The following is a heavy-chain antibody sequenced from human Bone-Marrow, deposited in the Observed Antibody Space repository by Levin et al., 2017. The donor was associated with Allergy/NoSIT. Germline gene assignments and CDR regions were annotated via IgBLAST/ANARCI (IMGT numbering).Heavy chain of an antibody. CDR3: TKDKIGSNSGIGDF. CDR1: GFTFSTYA. CDR2: ISSTGNYI. D-gene: IGHD6-13*01. J-gene: IGHJ4*02. Sequence: GESLKISCAASGFTFSTYAMNWVRQAPGKGLEWVASISSTGNYIYYVDSVKGRFTISRDNGRNSLYLQMNSLSAEDTAIYYCTKDKIGSNSGIGDFWGQGTLLTVSS. V-gene: IGHV3-21*01.